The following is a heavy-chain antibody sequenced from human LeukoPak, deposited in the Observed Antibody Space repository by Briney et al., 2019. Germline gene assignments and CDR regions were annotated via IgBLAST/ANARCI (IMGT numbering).Heavy chain of an antibody. J-gene: IGHJ4*02. CDR1: GASISNYY. CDR2: IHSSGGS. D-gene: IGHD1-26*01. V-gene: IGHV4-4*09. CDR3: ARLGSYHDV. Sequence: SETLSLTCTVSGASISNYYWSWIRQTPEKGLEWMGHIHSSGGSSYYPSLKSRLTLSIDTSRNQLSLKLPSVTAADTAVYFCARLGSYHDVWGQGALVTVS.